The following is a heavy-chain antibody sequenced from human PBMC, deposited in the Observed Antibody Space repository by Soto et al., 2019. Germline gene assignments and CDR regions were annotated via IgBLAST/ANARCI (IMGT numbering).Heavy chain of an antibody. CDR1: GFTFRSYG. D-gene: IGHD4-17*01. Sequence: GGSLRLSCASSGFTFRSYGMHLVRKAPGKGLEWVAVIWYDGSNKYYADSVKARFTISRDNSKNTLYLQMNSLRAEDTAVYYCARDPYYGGNSVLRVYPEGYFDYWGQGTLLTVSS. CDR3: ARDPYYGGNSVLRVYPEGYFDY. J-gene: IGHJ4*02. CDR2: IWYDGSNK. V-gene: IGHV3-33*01.